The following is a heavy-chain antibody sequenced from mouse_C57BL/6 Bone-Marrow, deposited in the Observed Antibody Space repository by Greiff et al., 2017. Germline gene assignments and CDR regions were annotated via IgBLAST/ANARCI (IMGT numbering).Heavy chain of an antibody. CDR1: GYTFTNYW. D-gene: IGHD1-1*01. V-gene: IGHV1-63*01. CDR2: IYPGGGYT. Sequence: QVQLQQSGAELVRPGTSVKMSCKASGYTFTNYWIGWAKQRPGHGLEWIGDIYPGGGYTNYNEKFKGKATLTADKSSSTAYMQFSSLTSEDSAIYYGARGGAYGSRTAWFAYWGQGTLVTVSA. CDR3: ARGGAYGSRTAWFAY. J-gene: IGHJ3*01.